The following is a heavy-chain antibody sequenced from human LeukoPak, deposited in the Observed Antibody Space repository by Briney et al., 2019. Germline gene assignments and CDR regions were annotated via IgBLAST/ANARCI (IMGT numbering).Heavy chain of an antibody. Sequence: PSETLSLTCTVSGGSISSSSYYWGWIRQPPGKGLEWIGSIYYSGSTYYNPSLKSRVTISVDTSKNQFSLKLSSVTAADTAVYYCASIYYDSSGYYSPYFDYWGQGTLVTVSS. CDR2: IYYSGST. CDR3: ASIYYDSSGYYSPYFDY. J-gene: IGHJ4*02. V-gene: IGHV4-39*07. D-gene: IGHD3-22*01. CDR1: GGSISSSSYY.